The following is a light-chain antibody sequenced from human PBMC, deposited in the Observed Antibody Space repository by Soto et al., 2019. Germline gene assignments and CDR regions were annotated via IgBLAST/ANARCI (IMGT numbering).Light chain of an antibody. CDR1: ESCSNW. CDR2: HAS. CDR3: QQYKTYS. Sequence: IQLTKSPTTLQASVGDRVTLTCRASESCSNWLAWYQQRPGTAPKLLIYHASILDTAVPSRFSSNGSGTEFTLTIKSLQPGDFATYYCQQYKTYSFGQGSRVEIK. V-gene: IGKV1-5*01. J-gene: IGKJ1*01.